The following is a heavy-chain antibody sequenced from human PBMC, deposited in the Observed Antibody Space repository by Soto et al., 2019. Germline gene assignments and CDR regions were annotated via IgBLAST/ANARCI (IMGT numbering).Heavy chain of an antibody. V-gene: IGHV3-21*01. D-gene: IGHD6-19*01. Sequence: EVQLVESGGGLVKPGGSLRLSCAASGFTFSSHSVNWVRQAPGKGLEWVSCITATSSFIYYADSVKGRFTISRDNAKHSLYMQMDSRRVEDTDGYYCARGAVVGIGSFELWGRGTLVTFSS. J-gene: IGHJ2*01. CDR2: ITATSSFI. CDR1: GFTFSSHS. CDR3: ARGAVVGIGSFEL.